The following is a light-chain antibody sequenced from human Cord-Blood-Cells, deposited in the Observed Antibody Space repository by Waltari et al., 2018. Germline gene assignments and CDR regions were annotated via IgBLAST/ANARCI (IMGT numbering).Light chain of an antibody. CDR1: SSDVGGYNY. J-gene: IGLJ1*01. Sequence: QSALTQPPSASGSPGQSVTISCTGTSSDVGGYNYVSWYQQHPGKAPKLMLYEGSKRPSGVPDRCSGSKSGNTASLTVSGLQAEDEADYYCSSYAGSNNYVFGTGTKVTVL. CDR2: EGS. V-gene: IGLV2-8*01. CDR3: SSYAGSNNYV.